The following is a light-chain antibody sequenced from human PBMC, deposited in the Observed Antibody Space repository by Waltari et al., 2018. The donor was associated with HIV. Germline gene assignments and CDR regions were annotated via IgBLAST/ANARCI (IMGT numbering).Light chain of an antibody. Sequence: SVLTQPPSTSGTTGQRVTIHCSGTTTTIGSNTVSWYQQPPGKAPKVLIYGKHQRPSGVPDRFSVSKSGTSASLAIGGLQSEDEADYYCASWDDSLNGPVFGGGTTLTVL. CDR2: GKH. CDR1: TTTIGSNT. J-gene: IGLJ2*01. V-gene: IGLV1-44*01. CDR3: ASWDDSLNGPV.